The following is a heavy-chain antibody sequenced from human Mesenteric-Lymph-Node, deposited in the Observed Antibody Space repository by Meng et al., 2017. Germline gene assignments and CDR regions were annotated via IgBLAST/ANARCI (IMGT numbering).Heavy chain of an antibody. CDR1: GGTFSSYT. V-gene: IGHV1-69*02. Sequence: SVKVSCKASGGTFSSYTISWVRQAPGQGLEWMGRIIPILGIANYAQKFQGRVTITADKSTSTAYMELSSLRSEDTAVYYCARAASFITTLYYFDYWGQGTLVTRLL. J-gene: IGHJ4*02. D-gene: IGHD3-22*01. CDR2: IIPILGIA. CDR3: ARAASFITTLYYFDY.